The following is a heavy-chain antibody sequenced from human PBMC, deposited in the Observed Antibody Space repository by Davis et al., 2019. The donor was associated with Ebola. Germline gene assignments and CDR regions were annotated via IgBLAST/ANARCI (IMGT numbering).Heavy chain of an antibody. V-gene: IGHV4-38-2*02. J-gene: IGHJ4*02. Sequence: GSLRLSCTVSGYSIGSGYYWGWMRQPPGKGLEWIGSIYHSGSTYYNPSLKSRVTISVDTSNNQFSLKLSSVTAADTAVYYCASDRSSSWSYWGQGTLVTVSS. CDR2: IYHSGST. D-gene: IGHD6-13*01. CDR3: ASDRSSSWSY. CDR1: GYSIGSGYY.